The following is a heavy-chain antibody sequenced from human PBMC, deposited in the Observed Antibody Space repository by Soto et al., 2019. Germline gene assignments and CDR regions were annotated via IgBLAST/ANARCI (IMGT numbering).Heavy chain of an antibody. V-gene: IGHV4-4*02. CDR1: GGSISSSNW. D-gene: IGHD3-16*02. CDR3: ASRSYAMDI. J-gene: IGHJ6*02. CDR2: IFHNGNT. Sequence: QVQLQESGPGLVKPSGTLSLTCAVSGGSISSSNWWRWVRQPPGKGLAWIGEIFHNGNTYSNPSLTGRVTMSVDKSKNQFSLNLNSVTAADTAVYYCASRSYAMDIWGQGTTVTVSS.